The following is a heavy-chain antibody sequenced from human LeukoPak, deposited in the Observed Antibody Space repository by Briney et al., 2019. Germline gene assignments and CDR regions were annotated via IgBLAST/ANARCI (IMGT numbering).Heavy chain of an antibody. CDR3: ARVIHSSGWDFDY. V-gene: IGHV3-21*01. CDR2: ISSSSSYI. J-gene: IGHJ4*02. Sequence: GGSLRLSCAASGFTFSSYSMNWVRQAPGKGLEWVSSISSSSSYIYYADSVKGRFTISRDNAKNSLYLQMNSLRAEDTAVYYCARVIHSSGWDFDYWGQGTLVTVSS. CDR1: GFTFSSYS. D-gene: IGHD3-22*01.